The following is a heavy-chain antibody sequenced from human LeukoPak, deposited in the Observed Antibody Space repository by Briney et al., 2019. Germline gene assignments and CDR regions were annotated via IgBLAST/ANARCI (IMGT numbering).Heavy chain of an antibody. D-gene: IGHD3-22*01. CDR3: ARGYYYDSSGYPTFDY. Sequence: GGSLRLSCAASGFTFSSYSMNWVRQAPGKGLEWVSYISSSSSTIYYADSVKGRFTISRDNAKNSLYLQMNSLRAEDTAVYYCARGYYYDSSGYPTFDYWRQGTLVTVSS. CDR1: GFTFSSYS. J-gene: IGHJ4*02. CDR2: ISSSSSTI. V-gene: IGHV3-48*04.